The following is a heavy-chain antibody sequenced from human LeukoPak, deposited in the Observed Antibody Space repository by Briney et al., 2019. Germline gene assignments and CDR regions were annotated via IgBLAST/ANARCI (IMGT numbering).Heavy chain of an antibody. CDR2: IYYSGST. V-gene: IGHV4-59*01. CDR1: GGSISSYY. D-gene: IGHD3-22*01. Sequence: SETLSLTCTVSGGSISSYYWSWIRQPPGKGLEWIGYIYYSGSTNYNPSLKSRVTISVDTSKNQFSLKLSSVTAADTVVYCCARVTGYMIEDYFDYWGQGTLVTVSS. CDR3: ARVTGYMIEDYFDY. J-gene: IGHJ4*02.